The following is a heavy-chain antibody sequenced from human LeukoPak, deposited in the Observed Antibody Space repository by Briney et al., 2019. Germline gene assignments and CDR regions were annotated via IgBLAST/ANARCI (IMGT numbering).Heavy chain of an antibody. CDR3: ARHEEGGDIVVVPAAIGWFDP. Sequence: SETLSLTCTVSGGSISSSSYYWGWIRQPPGKGLEWIGSIYYSGSTYYNPSLKSRVTISVDTSKNQFSLKLSSVTAADTAVYYCARHEEGGDIVVVPAAIGWFDPWGQGTLVTVSS. V-gene: IGHV4-39*01. D-gene: IGHD2-2*01. CDR2: IYYSGST. J-gene: IGHJ5*02. CDR1: GGSISSSSYY.